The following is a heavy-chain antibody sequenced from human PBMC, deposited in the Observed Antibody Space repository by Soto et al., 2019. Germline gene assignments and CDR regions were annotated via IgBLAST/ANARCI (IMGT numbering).Heavy chain of an antibody. D-gene: IGHD3-16*01. CDR3: ARVKLGSYDWVDP. Sequence: EVQLVESGGDLVQPGGSLRLSCAASGFTFSNYWMHWVRQAPGKGLMWVSRINTDGSRATYADSVQGRFGISRDNDKNTVYLQMNSLRAEDTAVYYCARVKLGSYDWVDPWGQGTLVTVSS. J-gene: IGHJ5*02. CDR1: GFTFSNYW. V-gene: IGHV3-74*01. CDR2: INTDGSRA.